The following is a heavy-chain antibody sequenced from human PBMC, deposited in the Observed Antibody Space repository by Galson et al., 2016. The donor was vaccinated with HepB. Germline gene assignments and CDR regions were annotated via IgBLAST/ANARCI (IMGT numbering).Heavy chain of an antibody. V-gene: IGHV5-51*01. J-gene: IGHJ2*01. CDR1: GYIFANYW. CDR2: IYPGNSET. CDR3: ARQRYFDF. Sequence: QSGAEVKKPGESLKISCQGFGYIFANYWIGWVRQMPGKGLEWMGIIYPGNSETRYSPSFQRQVTISADKATSTTYLQWSSLKTSDTAMYYCARQRYFDFWGRGTLVTVSS.